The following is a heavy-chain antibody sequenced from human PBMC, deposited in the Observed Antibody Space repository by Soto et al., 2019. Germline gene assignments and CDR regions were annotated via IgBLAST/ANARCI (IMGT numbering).Heavy chain of an antibody. Sequence: QVQLVQSGAEVKKPGSSVKVSCKASGGTFSSYAISWVRQAPGQGLEWMGGIIPIFGTANYAQTFQGRVTISANKSTGPAYLGRSSLRSEDTAVYNCASPTGDWLPPGRDYYYGMDVWGQGTTVTVS. J-gene: IGHJ6*02. CDR2: IIPIFGTA. CDR3: ASPTGDWLPPGRDYYYGMDV. D-gene: IGHD3-3*01. V-gene: IGHV1-69*06. CDR1: GGTFSSYA.